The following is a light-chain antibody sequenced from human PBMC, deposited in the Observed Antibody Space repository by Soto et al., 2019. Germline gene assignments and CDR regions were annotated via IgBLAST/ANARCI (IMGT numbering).Light chain of an antibody. Sequence: QSALTQPASVSGSPGQSITVSCTGTSSDVGGYSLVSWYHQSPGKAPKLVIYEGSKRPSGVSNRLSGSKSGNTASLTISGLQAEDEGDYYCCSYTSNTVIFGGGTKVTVL. CDR3: CSYTSNTVI. J-gene: IGLJ2*01. CDR2: EGS. CDR1: SSDVGGYSL. V-gene: IGLV2-23*01.